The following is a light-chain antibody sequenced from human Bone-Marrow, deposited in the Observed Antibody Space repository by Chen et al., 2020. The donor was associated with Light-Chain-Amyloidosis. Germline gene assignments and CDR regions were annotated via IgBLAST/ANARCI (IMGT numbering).Light chain of an antibody. CDR2: DDR. J-gene: IGLJ3*02. CDR1: NIGSTS. Sequence: SYVLTQPSSVSVAPGQTATIACGGNNIGSTSVHWYQQTPGQAPLPVVYDDRDRPSGIPERLSGSHSGNTATLPISGVEAGDEADYYCQVWDRSSDRPVFGGGTKLTVL. CDR3: QVWDRSSDRPV. V-gene: IGLV3-21*02.